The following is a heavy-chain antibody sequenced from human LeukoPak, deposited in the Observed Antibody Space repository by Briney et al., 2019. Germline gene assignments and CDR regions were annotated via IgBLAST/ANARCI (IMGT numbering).Heavy chain of an antibody. J-gene: IGHJ4*02. CDR2: INWNGGST. Sequence: GGSLRLSCAASGFTFDDYGVSWVRQAPGKGLEWVSGINWNGGSTGYADSVKGRFTISRDNAKNSLYLQMNSLRAEDTALYYCARLSSGSYLNLVDYWGQGTLVTVSS. V-gene: IGHV3-20*04. CDR3: ARLSSGSYLNLVDY. D-gene: IGHD1-26*01. CDR1: GFTFDDYG.